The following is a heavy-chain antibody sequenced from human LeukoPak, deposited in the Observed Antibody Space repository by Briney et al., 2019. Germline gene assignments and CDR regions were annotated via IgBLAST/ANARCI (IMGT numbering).Heavy chain of an antibody. Sequence: ASVKVSCKASGYTFTGYYMHWVRQAPGQGLERMGWINPNSGGTNYAQKFQGRVTMTRDTSISTAYMELSRLRSDDTAVYYCARVGGSYCGGDCYSSWGQGTLVTVSS. D-gene: IGHD2-21*02. J-gene: IGHJ5*02. CDR3: ARVGGSYCGGDCYSS. CDR2: INPNSGGT. CDR1: GYTFTGYY. V-gene: IGHV1-2*02.